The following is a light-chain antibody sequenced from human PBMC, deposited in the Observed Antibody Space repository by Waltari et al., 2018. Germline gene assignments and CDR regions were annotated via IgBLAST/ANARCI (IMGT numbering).Light chain of an antibody. Sequence: QSVLTQPPSASGTPGQRVTISCSGGSSNIGTNYVDWYQQLPGTAPKLLIFRNNQRPSGGPGRCAGSKAVTSASRAISGLRSEEEADYYCAAWDDSLSGNVFGTGTKVTAL. CDR2: RNN. J-gene: IGLJ1*01. CDR3: AAWDDSLSGNV. CDR1: SSNIGTNY. V-gene: IGLV1-47*01.